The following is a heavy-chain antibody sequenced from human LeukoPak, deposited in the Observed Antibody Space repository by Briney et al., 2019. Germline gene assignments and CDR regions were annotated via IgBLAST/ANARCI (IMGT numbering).Heavy chain of an antibody. D-gene: IGHD1-26*01. J-gene: IGHJ4*02. CDR1: GYTFTVYY. V-gene: IGHV1-2*02. Sequence: ASVRVSSTASGYTFTVYYMHWVRQAPGQGLEWMGWINPNSGGTNYAQKFQGRVTMTRDTSISTAYMELSRLRSDDTAVYYCARDTPHYSGSYYHFDYWGQGTLVTVSS. CDR2: INPNSGGT. CDR3: ARDTPHYSGSYYHFDY.